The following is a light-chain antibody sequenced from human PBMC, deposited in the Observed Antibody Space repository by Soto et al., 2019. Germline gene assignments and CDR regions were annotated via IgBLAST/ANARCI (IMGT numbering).Light chain of an antibody. J-gene: IGKJ1*01. Sequence: AVLLTQSPSSFSASTGDRATITCRASQDIHNYLAWYQQVPGKAPKLLLYAASILQTGVPSRFSGSGSGTEFTLTIYRLQSEDFATYFCQHYYHYPWTFGQGTTVE. CDR1: QDIHNY. V-gene: IGKV1-8*01. CDR2: AAS. CDR3: QHYYHYPWT.